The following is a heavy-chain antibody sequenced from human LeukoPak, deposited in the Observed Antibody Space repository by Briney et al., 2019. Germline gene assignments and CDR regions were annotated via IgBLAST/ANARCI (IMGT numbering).Heavy chain of an antibody. Sequence: PGGSLRLSCAASGFTVSSNYMSWVRQAPGKGLEWVSVIYSGGSTYYADSVKGRFTISRDNSKNTLYLQMNSLRAEDTAVYYCARDRTAMAPYYYGMDVWGQGTTITVSS. V-gene: IGHV3-66*01. J-gene: IGHJ6*02. CDR2: IYSGGST. CDR3: ARDRTAMAPYYYGMDV. D-gene: IGHD5-18*01. CDR1: GFTVSSNY.